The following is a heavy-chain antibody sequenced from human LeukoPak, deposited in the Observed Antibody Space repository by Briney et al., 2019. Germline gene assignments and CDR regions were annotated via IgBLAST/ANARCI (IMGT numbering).Heavy chain of an antibody. CDR3: ARVRGQGYYYYMDV. Sequence: ASVKVSCKASGYTFTAYYMHWVRQAPGQGLEWMGWINPNSGGTNYAQKFQGRVTMTRDTSISTAYMELSRLRSDDTAVYYCARVRGQGYYYYMDVWGKGTTVTISS. CDR1: GYTFTAYY. CDR2: INPNSGGT. J-gene: IGHJ6*03. V-gene: IGHV1-2*02.